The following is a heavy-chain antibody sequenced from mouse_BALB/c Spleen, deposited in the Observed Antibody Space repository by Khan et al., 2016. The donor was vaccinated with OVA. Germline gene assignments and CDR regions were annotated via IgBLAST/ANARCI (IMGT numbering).Heavy chain of an antibody. CDR3: ANHGSSSAWLTY. CDR1: GYTFTSYW. D-gene: IGHD1-1*01. CDR2: INSSTGYT. Sequence: QVQLQQSGAELAKPGASVKMSCKASGYTFTSYWMHWVKQRPGQGLEWIGYINSSTGYTEYNQRFKDKATLTADKSSSTAYMQLSSLTSEESAVYYCANHGSSSAWLTYWGQGTLVTVSA. J-gene: IGHJ3*01. V-gene: IGHV1-7*01.